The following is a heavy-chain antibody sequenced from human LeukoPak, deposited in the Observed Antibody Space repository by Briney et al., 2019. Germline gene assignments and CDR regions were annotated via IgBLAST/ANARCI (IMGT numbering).Heavy chain of an antibody. CDR2: INPNSGGT. V-gene: IGHV1-2*02. D-gene: IGHD1-14*01. J-gene: IGHJ4*02. CDR1: GYTFTGYY. CDR3: ARGFYNTYPEDY. Sequence: GASVKVSCKASGYTFTGYYMHWVRQAPGPGLEWMGWINPNSGGTNYAQKFQGRVTMTRDTSISTAYMELNRLTSDDTAVYYCARGFYNTYPEDYWGQGTLVTVSS.